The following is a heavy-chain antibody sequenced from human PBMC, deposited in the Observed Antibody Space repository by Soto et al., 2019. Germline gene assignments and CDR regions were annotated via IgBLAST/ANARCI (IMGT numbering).Heavy chain of an antibody. V-gene: IGHV4-39*01. D-gene: IGHD3-10*01. CDR2: IYYSGST. Sequence: SETLSLTCTVSGGSISSSSYYWGWIRQPPGKGLEWIGSIYYSGSTYYNPSLKSRVTISVDTSKNQFSLKLSSVTAADTAVYYCATYLYGEKGYFDYWGQGTLVTVSS. CDR1: GGSISSSSYY. CDR3: ATYLYGEKGYFDY. J-gene: IGHJ4*02.